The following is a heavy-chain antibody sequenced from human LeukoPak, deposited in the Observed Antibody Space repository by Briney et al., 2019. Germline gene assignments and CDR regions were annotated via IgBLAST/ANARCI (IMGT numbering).Heavy chain of an antibody. CDR3: ARGLRYNWNDVIGY. CDR2: INTNTGNP. J-gene: IGHJ4*02. Sequence: ASVKVSCKASGYTFTSYAMNWVRQAPGQGLEWMGWINTNTGNPTYAQGFTGRFVFPLDTSVSTAYLQISSLKAEDTAVYYCARGLRYNWNDVIGYWGQGTLVTVSS. V-gene: IGHV7-4-1*02. CDR1: GYTFTSYA. D-gene: IGHD1-20*01.